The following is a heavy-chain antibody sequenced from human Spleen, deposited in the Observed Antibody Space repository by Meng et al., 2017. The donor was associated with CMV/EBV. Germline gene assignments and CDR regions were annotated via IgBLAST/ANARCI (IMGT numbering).Heavy chain of an antibody. CDR1: GFTFRHYP. D-gene: IGHD3-3*01. CDR3: ARSYDFWSGPDY. V-gene: IGHV3-30*04. J-gene: IGHJ4*02. Sequence: CAASGFTFRHYPIHWLRQAPGKGLGWVAVISYDGHTKNYTDSVKGRFTISRDNSKNTLYLQMNSLRAEDTAVYYCARSYDFWSGPDYWGQGALVTVSS. CDR2: ISYDGHTK.